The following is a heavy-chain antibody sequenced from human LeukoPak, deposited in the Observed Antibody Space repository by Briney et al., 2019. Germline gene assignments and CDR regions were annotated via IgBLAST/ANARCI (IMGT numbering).Heavy chain of an antibody. CDR3: ARDRGGTDDFWSGYYTGYFDY. D-gene: IGHD3-3*01. J-gene: IGHJ4*02. V-gene: IGHV3-30*03. CDR1: GFPSSSYG. Sequence: GMSLRLSCAASGFPSSSYGMHWVRQAPGKGLEWVAAISNDGNNKFYADSVKGRFTMSRDNPKNTMNLQMNSLRAEDTAVFYCARDRGGTDDFWSGYYTGYFDYWGQGTLVTVSS. CDR2: ISNDGNNK.